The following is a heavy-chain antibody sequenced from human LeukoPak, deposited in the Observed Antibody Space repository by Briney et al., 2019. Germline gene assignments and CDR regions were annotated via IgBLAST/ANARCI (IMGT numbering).Heavy chain of an antibody. CDR2: IKQDGSEK. CDR1: GFTFSSYW. V-gene: IGHV3-7*03. Sequence: GGSLRLSCAASGFTFSSYWMSWVRQAPGKGLEWVANIKQDGSEKYYVDSVKGRFTISRDNAKNSLYLQMNSLRAEDTAVYHCARDRGPNTFDYWGQGTLVTVSS. D-gene: IGHD3-10*01. CDR3: ARDRGPNTFDY. J-gene: IGHJ4*02.